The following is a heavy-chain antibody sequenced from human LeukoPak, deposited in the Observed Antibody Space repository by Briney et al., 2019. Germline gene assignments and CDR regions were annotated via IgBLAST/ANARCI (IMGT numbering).Heavy chain of an antibody. D-gene: IGHD1-26*01. CDR1: GGSISSYY. Sequence: ASETLSLTCTVSGGSISSYYWSWIRQPPGKGLEWIGYIYYSGSTNYNPSLKSRVTMSVDTSKNQFSLKLSSVTAADTAVYYCARHSAEGELLGFDYWGQGTLVNVSS. J-gene: IGHJ4*02. CDR3: ARHSAEGELLGFDY. V-gene: IGHV4-59*08. CDR2: IYYSGST.